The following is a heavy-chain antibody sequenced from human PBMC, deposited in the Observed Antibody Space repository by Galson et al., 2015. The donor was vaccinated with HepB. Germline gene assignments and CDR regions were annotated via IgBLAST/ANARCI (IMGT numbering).Heavy chain of an antibody. CDR3: ARDLIVWDY. V-gene: IGHV3-48*04. CDR2: ISSSSSTI. Sequence: LRLSCAASGFTFSSYSMNWVRQAPGKGLEWVSYISSSSSTIYYADSVKGRFTISRDNAKNSLYLQMNSLRAEDTAAYYCARDLIVWDYWGQGTLVTVSS. CDR1: GFTFSSYS. D-gene: IGHD2/OR15-2a*01. J-gene: IGHJ4*02.